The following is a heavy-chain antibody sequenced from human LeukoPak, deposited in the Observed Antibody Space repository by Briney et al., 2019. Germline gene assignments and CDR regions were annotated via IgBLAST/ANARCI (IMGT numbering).Heavy chain of an antibody. Sequence: ASVKVSCKASGYTFSVYYMHWVRQAPGQGLEWMGWINPNSGGTNYAQKFQGRVTMTRDTSISTAYMELSRLRPDDTAVYYCAQGKHSGTYSASDYWGQGTLVTVSS. CDR2: INPNSGGT. J-gene: IGHJ4*02. CDR3: AQGKHSGTYSASDY. D-gene: IGHD1-26*01. CDR1: GYTFSVYY. V-gene: IGHV1-2*02.